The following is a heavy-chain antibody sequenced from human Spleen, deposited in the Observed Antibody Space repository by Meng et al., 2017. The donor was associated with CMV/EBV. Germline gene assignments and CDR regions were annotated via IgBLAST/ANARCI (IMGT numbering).Heavy chain of an antibody. CDR1: GFTFSDYY. V-gene: IGHV3-11*04. D-gene: IGHD3-10*01. CDR2: ISGSGSAI. CDR3: AKNGGSGSYRGYGMDV. Sequence: GESLKISCVASGFTFSDYYMSWIRQAPGKGLEWLSYISGSGSAIYYANSVKGRFTISRDNAKNSLDLQMNGLRAEDTAVYYCAKNGGSGSYRGYGMDVWGQGTTVTVSS. J-gene: IGHJ6*02.